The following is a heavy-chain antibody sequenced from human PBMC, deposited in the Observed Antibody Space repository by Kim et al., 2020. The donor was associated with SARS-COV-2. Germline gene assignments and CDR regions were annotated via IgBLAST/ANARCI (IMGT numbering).Heavy chain of an antibody. J-gene: IGHJ4*02. CDR1: GFTVSSNY. D-gene: IGHD3-22*01. CDR2: IYSGGIT. CDR3: TRDYYDSSGYYYSDY. Sequence: GGSLRLSCAASGFTVSSNYMSWVRQAPGNGLEWVSLIYSGGITYYADSVKGRFTISRDNSKNTLYLQMNSLRAEDTAVYYCTRDYYDSSGYYYSDYWGQGTLVTVSS. V-gene: IGHV3-66*01.